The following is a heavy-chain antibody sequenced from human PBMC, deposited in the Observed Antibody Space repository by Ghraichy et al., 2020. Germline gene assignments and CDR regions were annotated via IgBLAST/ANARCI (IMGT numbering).Heavy chain of an antibody. CDR3: ARAAGSDTSGYWGYFDY. Sequence: GSLRLSCTVSGGSIPNYYWSWIRQPPGKGLEWIGYISYSGSTNYNPSLKSRVTISVDTSRNQFSLHLSSVSAADTAVYYCARAAGSDTSGYWGYFDYWGQGTLVTVSS. CDR1: GGSIPNYY. J-gene: IGHJ4*02. D-gene: IGHD3-22*01. CDR2: ISYSGST. V-gene: IGHV4-59*08.